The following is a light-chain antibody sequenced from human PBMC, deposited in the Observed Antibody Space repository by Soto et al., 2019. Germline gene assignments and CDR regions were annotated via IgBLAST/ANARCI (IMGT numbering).Light chain of an antibody. CDR1: QWVSKSS. CDR3: QQYGSSPRT. CDR2: GAS. J-gene: IGKJ5*01. Sequence: EFGLTSPLATMSWSPGKRAAVSCRSGQWVSKSSLAWYQQKPGQAPRLPTYGASSWATGIPDRFSGSGSGTDFTLTIIRLEPEDFAVYYCQQYGSSPRTFGQGTRLEIK. V-gene: IGKV3-20*01.